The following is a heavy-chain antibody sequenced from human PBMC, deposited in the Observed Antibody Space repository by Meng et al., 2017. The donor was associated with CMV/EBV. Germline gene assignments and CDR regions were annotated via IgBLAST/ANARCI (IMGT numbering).Heavy chain of an antibody. Sequence: GGSLRLSCAASGFTFSSYWMSWVRQAPGKGLEWVANINQGGSEKNYVDSVKGRFTISRDNAKNSLYLQMNSLRGEDTAVYYCATYYSSLTGYYLLGGYWGQGTLVTVSS. CDR3: ATYYSSLTGYYLLGGY. D-gene: IGHD3-9*01. V-gene: IGHV3-7*01. J-gene: IGHJ4*02. CDR1: GFTFSSYW. CDR2: INQGGSEK.